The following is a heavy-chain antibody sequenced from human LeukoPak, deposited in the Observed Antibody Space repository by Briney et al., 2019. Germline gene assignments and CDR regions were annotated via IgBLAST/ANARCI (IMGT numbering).Heavy chain of an antibody. Sequence: ASVTVSCKASGGTFSNYAISWVRQAPGQGLEWVGGIIPIYATTNYAQKLWGRVTITTDASTTTAYMELSSLSSEDTAVYYCATKGHGLRLELRALDSWGQGTLVTVSS. CDR1: GGTFSNYA. D-gene: IGHD1-7*01. V-gene: IGHV1-69*05. CDR3: ATKGHGLRLELRALDS. CDR2: IIPIYATT. J-gene: IGHJ4*02.